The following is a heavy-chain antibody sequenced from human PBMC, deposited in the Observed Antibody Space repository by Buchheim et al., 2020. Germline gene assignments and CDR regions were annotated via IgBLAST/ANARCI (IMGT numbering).Heavy chain of an antibody. CDR3: TRARSSGYSVSTDY. CDR2: IRSKTKGGTP. CDR1: GFTFGDYP. J-gene: IGHJ4*02. Sequence: EVQLVESGGGLVQPGRPLRLSCTASGFTFGDYPMSWFRQAPEKGLEWVGFIRSKTKGGTPEYAASVKGRITISRDDFKGIVYLQMNSLKIEDTAVYYCTRARSSGYSVSTDYWGQGTL. V-gene: IGHV3-49*03. D-gene: IGHD3-22*01.